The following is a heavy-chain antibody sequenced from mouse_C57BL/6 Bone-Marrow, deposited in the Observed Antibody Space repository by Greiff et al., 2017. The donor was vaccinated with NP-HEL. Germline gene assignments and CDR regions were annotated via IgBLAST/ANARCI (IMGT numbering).Heavy chain of an antibody. V-gene: IGHV1-55*01. CDR1: GYTFTSYW. J-gene: IGHJ3*01. CDR3: ARDDCDDVPAWFAY. Sequence: VQLQQPGAELVKPGASVKMSCKASGYTFTSYWITWVKQRPGQGLEWIGDIYPGSGSTNYNEKFKSKATLTVDTSSSTAYMQLSSLTSEDSAVYYCARDDCDDVPAWFAYWGQGTLVTVSA. CDR2: IYPGSGST. D-gene: IGHD2-4*01.